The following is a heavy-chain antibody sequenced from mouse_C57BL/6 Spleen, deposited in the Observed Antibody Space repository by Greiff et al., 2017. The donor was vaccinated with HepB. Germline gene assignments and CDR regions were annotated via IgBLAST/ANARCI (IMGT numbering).Heavy chain of an antibody. Sequence: EVQRVESGGGLVQPGGSLSLSCAASGFTFTDYYMSWVRQPPGKALEWLGFIRNKANGYTTEYSASVKGRFTISRDNSQSILYLQMNALRAEDSATYYCARWFGTVVDSFYAMDYLGQGTSVPVSS. CDR3: ARWFGTVVDSFYAMDY. V-gene: IGHV7-3*01. D-gene: IGHD1-1*01. CDR1: GFTFTDYY. J-gene: IGHJ4*01. CDR2: IRNKANGYTT.